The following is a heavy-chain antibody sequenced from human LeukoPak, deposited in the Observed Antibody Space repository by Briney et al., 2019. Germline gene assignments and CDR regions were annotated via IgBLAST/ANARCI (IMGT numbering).Heavy chain of an antibody. CDR2: IIPIFGTA. CDR3: AGDIVVVTAMGQGFNY. V-gene: IGHV1-69*05. D-gene: IGHD2-21*02. Sequence: GSSVKVSSKASGGTFSSYAISWVRQAPGQGLEWMGGIIPIFGTANYAQKFQGRVTITTDESTSTAYMELSSLRSEDTAVYYCAGDIVVVTAMGQGFNYWGQGTLVTVSS. J-gene: IGHJ4*02. CDR1: GGTFSSYA.